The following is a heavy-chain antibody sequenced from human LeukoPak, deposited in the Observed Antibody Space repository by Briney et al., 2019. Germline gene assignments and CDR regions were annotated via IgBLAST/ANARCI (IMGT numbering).Heavy chain of an antibody. CDR1: GYPFTTSW. D-gene: IGHD3-10*01. CDR2: IYPGDSET. CDR3: ARHRERTMARRAFDS. V-gene: IGHV5-51*01. Sequence: GESLKISCRTSGYPFTTSWIGWVRPMPGKGLGLMGIIYPGDSETRYSPSFQGQVTFSVDTSTTTAYLQWSSLKASDTAIYYCARHRERTMARRAFDSWGQGTLVTVSS. J-gene: IGHJ4*02.